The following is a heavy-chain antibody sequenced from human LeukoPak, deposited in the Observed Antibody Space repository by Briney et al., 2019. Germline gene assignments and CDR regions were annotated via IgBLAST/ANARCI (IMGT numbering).Heavy chain of an antibody. V-gene: IGHV5-51*01. Sequence: GESLKISCKGSEYSFTSYWIGWVRQMPGKGLEWMGIIYPGDSDTRYSPSFQGQVTISADKSINTAYLQWSSLKASDTAIHYCARRGPDCSSNRCYFEDAFDIWGQGTMVTVSS. CDR1: EYSFTSYW. D-gene: IGHD2-2*01. CDR3: ARRGPDCSSNRCYFEDAFDI. J-gene: IGHJ3*02. CDR2: IYPGDSDT.